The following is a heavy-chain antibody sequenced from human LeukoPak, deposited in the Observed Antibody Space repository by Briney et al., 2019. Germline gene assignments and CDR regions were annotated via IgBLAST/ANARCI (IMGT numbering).Heavy chain of an antibody. V-gene: IGHV5-51*01. CDR3: ARHGAGTRY. CDR1: GYSVTNNW. Sequence: GESLKISCKGSGYSVTNNWIGWVRQMPGRGLEWMGIIYPDDSDTRYSPSFQGQVTISADKSINTAYLQWSSLKASDTAMYYCARHGAGTRYWGQGTLVTVSS. D-gene: IGHD6-13*01. CDR2: IYPDDSDT. J-gene: IGHJ4*02.